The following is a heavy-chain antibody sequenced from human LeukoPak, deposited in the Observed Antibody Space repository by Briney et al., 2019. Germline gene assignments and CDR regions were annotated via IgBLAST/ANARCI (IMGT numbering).Heavy chain of an antibody. Sequence: SETLSPTCTASGASTSSYYWTWIRQPAGRGREWIGRINTSGSTNYNPSLRSRVTMSVNTSKNQFSLNLTSVTAPDTAVYSCAREGGDPRWLDPWGQGTLVTVSS. CDR2: INTSGST. CDR3: AREGGDPRWLDP. CDR1: GASTSSYY. D-gene: IGHD6-25*01. V-gene: IGHV4-4*07. J-gene: IGHJ5*02.